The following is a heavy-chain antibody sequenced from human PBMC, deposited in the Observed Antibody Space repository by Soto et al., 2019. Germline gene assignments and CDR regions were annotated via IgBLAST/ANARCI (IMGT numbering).Heavy chain of an antibody. CDR1: GGSISSSSYY. J-gene: IGHJ4*02. CDR2: IYYSGST. D-gene: IGHD3-22*01. V-gene: IGHV4-39*01. CDR3: ERHYYYDSSGYYLHTGNFDY. Sequence: PSETLSLTCTVSGGSISSSSYYWGWIRQPPGKGLEWIGSIYYSGSTYYNPSLKSRVTISVDTSKNQFSLKLSSVTAADTAVYYCERHYYYDSSGYYLHTGNFDYWGQGTLVTVSS.